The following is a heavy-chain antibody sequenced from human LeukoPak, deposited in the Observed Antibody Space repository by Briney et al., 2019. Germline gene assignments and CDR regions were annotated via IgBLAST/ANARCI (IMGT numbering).Heavy chain of an antibody. J-gene: IGHJ6*02. D-gene: IGHD1-26*01. Sequence: ASVKVSCKASGYTFTGYYMHWVRQAPGQGLEWMGWINPFSCGTNYAQKFQGRVTMTRDTSISTAYMDLTRRISDDTAVYYCARDGAYSGSVDQDYYYGMDVWGQGTTVTVS. CDR1: GYTFTGYY. CDR3: ARDGAYSGSVDQDYYYGMDV. CDR2: INPFSCGT. V-gene: IGHV1-2*02.